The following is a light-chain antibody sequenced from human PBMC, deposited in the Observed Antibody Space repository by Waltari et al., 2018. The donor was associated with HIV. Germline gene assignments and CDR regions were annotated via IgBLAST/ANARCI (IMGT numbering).Light chain of an antibody. CDR3: QQRSDWYALT. Sequence: EIVLTQSPATLSLSLGESANLSCRARQTVGTSLAWYQQKPGQAPRLLIYDASTRATGVPAMFSGSGSGTDFTLTISSLETEDFGVYFCQQRSDWYALTFGGGTKVEIK. CDR2: DAS. J-gene: IGKJ4*01. CDR1: QTVGTS. V-gene: IGKV3-11*01.